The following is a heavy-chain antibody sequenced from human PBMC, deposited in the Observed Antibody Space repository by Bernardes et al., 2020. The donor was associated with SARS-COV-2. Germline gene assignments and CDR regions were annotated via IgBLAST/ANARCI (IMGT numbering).Heavy chain of an antibody. CDR3: ALPPTNYDGYGMDV. CDR2: INPKSGGT. D-gene: IGHD3-22*01. V-gene: IGHV1-2*02. CDR1: GYPFTGYY. Sequence: ASVKVSCKASGYPFTGYYIHWVRQAPGQGLEWMGWINPKSGGTNYAQRFQGRVTMTRDTSISTAYMELSRLRSDDTAVYYCALPPTNYDGYGMDVWGRGTTVTVSS. J-gene: IGHJ6*02.